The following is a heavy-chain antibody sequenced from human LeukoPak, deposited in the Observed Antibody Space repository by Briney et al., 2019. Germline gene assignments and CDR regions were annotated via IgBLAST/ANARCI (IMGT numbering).Heavy chain of an antibody. CDR3: VGHSDY. CDR1: GFTFSSYW. V-gene: IGHV3-7*01. CDR2: INQTGSEK. J-gene: IGHJ4*02. D-gene: IGHD3-16*01. Sequence: PGGSLRLSCAASGFTFSSYWMSWVRQAPGKGLEWVANINQTGSEKYFVDSVRGRFTISRDNAKNSLYLQMNSLRAEDTAVYYCVGHSDYWGQGTLVTVSS.